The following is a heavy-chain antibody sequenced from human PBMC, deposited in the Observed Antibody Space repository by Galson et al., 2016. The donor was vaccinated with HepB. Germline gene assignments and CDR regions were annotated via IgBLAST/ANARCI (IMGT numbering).Heavy chain of an antibody. J-gene: IGHJ6*02. D-gene: IGHD3-22*01. V-gene: IGHV3-30*18. Sequence: SLRLSCAASGFTFSSHWMSWVRQAPGKGLEWVAVISYDGSSEYYADSVKGRFTISRDNSKNTLYLQMNSLRAEDTGVYYCAKDPNYGSITIMVLVKGPPPMDVWGQGTTVTVSS. CDR1: GFTFSSHW. CDR2: ISYDGSSE. CDR3: AKDPNYGSITIMVLVKGPPPMDV.